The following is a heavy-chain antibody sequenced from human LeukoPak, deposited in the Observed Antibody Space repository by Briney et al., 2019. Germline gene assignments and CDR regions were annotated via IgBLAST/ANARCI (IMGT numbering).Heavy chain of an antibody. Sequence: ESGPTLVNPTQTLTLTCTFSGFSLSTSGMCVSWIRQPPGKALEWLARIDRDDDKYYSTSLKTRLTISKDTSKNQVVLTMTNMDPVDTATYYCARIPGSGWYQPFDYWGQGTLVTVSS. CDR2: IDRDDDK. V-gene: IGHV2-70*11. D-gene: IGHD6-19*01. J-gene: IGHJ4*02. CDR3: ARIPGSGWYQPFDY. CDR1: GFSLSTSGMC.